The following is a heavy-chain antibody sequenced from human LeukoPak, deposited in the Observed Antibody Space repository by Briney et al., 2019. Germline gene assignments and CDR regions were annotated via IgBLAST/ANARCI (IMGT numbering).Heavy chain of an antibody. J-gene: IGHJ4*02. CDR1: GGSISSGGYY. Sequence: SETLSLTCTVSGGSISSGGYYWSWIRQPPGKGLEWIGYIYQSGTTYYNPSLRSRVTISVDRYKNQFSLNLSFVTAADTAVYYCARDYCTTTSCSYSDYWGQGTLVTVSS. V-gene: IGHV4-30-2*01. CDR2: IYQSGTT. CDR3: ARDYCTTTSCSYSDY. D-gene: IGHD2-2*01.